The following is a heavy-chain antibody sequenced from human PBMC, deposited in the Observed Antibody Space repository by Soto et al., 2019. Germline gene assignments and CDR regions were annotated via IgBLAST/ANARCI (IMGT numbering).Heavy chain of an antibody. CDR1: GYSFTSYG. Sequence: ALVKVSCKASGYSFTSYGISWARQAPGQGLEWMGWISAYNGNTNYAQKLQGRVTMTTDTSTSTAYMELRSLRSDDTAVYYCAREPRMKGGYSYGLDYWGQGPLVTVSS. CDR2: ISAYNGNT. J-gene: IGHJ4*02. V-gene: IGHV1-18*01. D-gene: IGHD5-18*01. CDR3: AREPRMKGGYSYGLDY.